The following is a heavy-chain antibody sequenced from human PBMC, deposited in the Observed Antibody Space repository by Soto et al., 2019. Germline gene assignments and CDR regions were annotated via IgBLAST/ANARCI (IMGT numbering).Heavy chain of an antibody. D-gene: IGHD3-3*01. CDR3: AKDTPQEWLLVFHY. CDR1: GVTFGDHA. V-gene: IGHV3-23*01. CDR2: ISGSGDST. Sequence: SLRLPCAGAGVTFGDHAMSWVRQAPGKGLEWVSAISGSGDSTYYANSVKGRFTISRDNSKNTLYLQMNSLRAEDTAVYYCAKDTPQEWLLVFHYWGQGTLVTVSS. J-gene: IGHJ4*02.